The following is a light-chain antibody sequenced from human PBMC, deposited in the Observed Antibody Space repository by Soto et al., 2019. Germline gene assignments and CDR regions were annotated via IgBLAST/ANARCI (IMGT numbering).Light chain of an antibody. CDR2: GAT. CDR1: QSVSIL. J-gene: IGKJ1*01. CDR3: QQYNNWPRT. V-gene: IGKV3-15*01. Sequence: EIVMTQSPATLSVSPGERATLSCGASQSVSILLALYQQKPGQAPRLLIHGATTRATGIPARFSGSGSGTEFTLTISSLQSEDFAVYYCQQYNNWPRTFGQGTKVDI.